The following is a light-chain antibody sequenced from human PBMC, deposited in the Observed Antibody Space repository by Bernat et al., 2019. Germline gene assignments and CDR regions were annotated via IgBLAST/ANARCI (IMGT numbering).Light chain of an antibody. Sequence: QSALTQPASMSGSPGQSITISCTGTSSDVGGYNYVSWYQQHPGRAPKLMIYDVRDRPSGISNRFSGSKSGNTASLTIPGLLAEDEADYYCSSYTSSSTLVFGGGTRLTVL. CDR3: SSYTSSSTLV. V-gene: IGLV2-14*03. CDR2: DVR. CDR1: SSDVGGYNY. J-gene: IGLJ3*02.